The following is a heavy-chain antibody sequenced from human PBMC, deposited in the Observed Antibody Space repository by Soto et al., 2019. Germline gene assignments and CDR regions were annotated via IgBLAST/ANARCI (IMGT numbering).Heavy chain of an antibody. CDR2: IYHSGST. Sequence: QLQLQESGSGLVKPSQTLSLTCAVSGGSISSGGYSWSWIRQPPGKGLEWIGYIYHSGSTYYNPSLKGRVTISVDRSKNQFSRKLSSVPAADTAVYYCARGRGGGRRFDYWGQGTLVTVSS. V-gene: IGHV4-30-2*01. D-gene: IGHD3-10*01. J-gene: IGHJ4*02. CDR3: ARGRGGGRRFDY. CDR1: GGSISSGGYS.